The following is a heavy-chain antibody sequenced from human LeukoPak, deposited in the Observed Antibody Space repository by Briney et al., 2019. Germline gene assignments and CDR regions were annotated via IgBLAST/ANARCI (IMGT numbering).Heavy chain of an antibody. V-gene: IGHV3-21*01. Sequence: GGSLGLSCAASGFTFSSYSMNWVRQAPGKGLEWVSSISSSSSYIYYADSVKGRFTISRDNAKNSLYLQMNSLRAEDTAVYYCARESPLYYYDSSGRYDAFDIWGQGTMVTVSS. J-gene: IGHJ3*02. CDR1: GFTFSSYS. CDR2: ISSSSSYI. D-gene: IGHD3-22*01. CDR3: ARESPLYYYDSSGRYDAFDI.